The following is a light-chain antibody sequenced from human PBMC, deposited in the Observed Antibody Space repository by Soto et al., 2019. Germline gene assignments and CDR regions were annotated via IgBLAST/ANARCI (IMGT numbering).Light chain of an antibody. CDR3: QQYNRHFP. CDR1: QRVTSG. J-gene: IGKJ5*01. Sequence: DIQMTQSPSTLSASVGDRVTITCRASQRVTSGLAWYQQKPGSAPKLLIYDVSSLESGVPSRFSGTGSGTEFTITISSLQPDDFATYYCQQYNRHFPFGQGTRLEIK. CDR2: DVS. V-gene: IGKV1-5*01.